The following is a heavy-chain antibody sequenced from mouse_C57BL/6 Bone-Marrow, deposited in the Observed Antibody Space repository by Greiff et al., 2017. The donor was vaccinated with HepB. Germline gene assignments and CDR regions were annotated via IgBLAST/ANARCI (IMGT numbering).Heavy chain of an antibody. CDR1: GYTFTSYW. J-gene: IGHJ4*01. V-gene: IGHV1-55*01. CDR2: IYPGSGST. Sequence: QVQLQQPGAELVKPGASVKMSCKASGYTFTSYWITWVKQRPGQGLEWIGDIYPGSGSTNYNEKFKSKATLTVDTSSSTAYMQLSSLTSEDSAVYYCARIVYYYGSSCVAYAMDYWGQGTSVTVSS. D-gene: IGHD1-1*01. CDR3: ARIVYYYGSSCVAYAMDY.